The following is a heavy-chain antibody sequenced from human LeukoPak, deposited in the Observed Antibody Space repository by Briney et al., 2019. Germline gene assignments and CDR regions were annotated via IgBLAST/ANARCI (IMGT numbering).Heavy chain of an antibody. Sequence: SETLSLTCTVSGYSISSGYYWGWIRQPPGKGQEWIGSIYHSGSTYYNPSLKSRVTISVDTSKNQFSLKLSSVTAADTAVYYCARDWGSRGGYWGQGTLVTVSS. V-gene: IGHV4-38-2*02. CDR1: GYSISSGYY. CDR3: ARDWGSRGGY. J-gene: IGHJ4*02. CDR2: IYHSGST. D-gene: IGHD6-13*01.